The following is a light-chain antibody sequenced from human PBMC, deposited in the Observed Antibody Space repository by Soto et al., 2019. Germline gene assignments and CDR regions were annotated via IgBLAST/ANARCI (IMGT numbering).Light chain of an antibody. CDR2: KAS. V-gene: IGKV1-5*03. CDR3: QQYNTDST. Sequence: QMTQSPSTLSASVGDTVTITCRASQSISTWLAWYQQKPGKAPKLLIYKASTLESGVPSRFSGSGSGTEFTLTISSLQPDDFATYYCQQYNTDSTFGQGTKVEFK. J-gene: IGKJ1*01. CDR1: QSISTW.